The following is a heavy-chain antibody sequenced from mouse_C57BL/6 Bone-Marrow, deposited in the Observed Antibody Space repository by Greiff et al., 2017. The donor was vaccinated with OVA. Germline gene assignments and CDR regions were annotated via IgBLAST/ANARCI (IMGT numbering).Heavy chain of an antibody. CDR3: TRSGAMDY. CDR2: IDPETGGT. V-gene: IGHV1-15*01. D-gene: IGHD3-1*01. Sequence: VQLQQSGAELVRPGASVTLSCKASGYTFTDYEMHWVKQTPVHGLEWIGAIDPETGGTAYNQKFKGKAILTASKSSSTAYMELRSLTSEDSAVYYCTRSGAMDYWGQGTSVTVSS. CDR1: GYTFTDYE. J-gene: IGHJ4*01.